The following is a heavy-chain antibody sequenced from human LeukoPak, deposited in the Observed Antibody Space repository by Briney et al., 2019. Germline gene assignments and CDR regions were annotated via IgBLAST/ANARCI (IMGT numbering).Heavy chain of an antibody. D-gene: IGHD6-6*01. V-gene: IGHV4-38-2*02. Sequence: SETLSLTCTVSGYSISSAYYWGWIRQPPGKGLEWIGSISHSGSPYYNPSLKSRVTISVHTSKNQFSLKLSSVTAADTAVYYCARGGSSGYYYYYMDVWGKGTTVTVSS. CDR2: ISHSGSP. J-gene: IGHJ6*03. CDR1: GYSISSAYY. CDR3: ARGGSSGYYYYYMDV.